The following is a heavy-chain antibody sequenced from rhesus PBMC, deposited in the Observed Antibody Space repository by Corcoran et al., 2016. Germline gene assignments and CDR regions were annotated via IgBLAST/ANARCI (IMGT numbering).Heavy chain of an antibody. Sequence: DVQLVESGGGLVQPGGSLRLACAASGFTFGDYAMHWVREAPGKGREWVSTISNIGRTVDYADSVKGRFTVSRDNAKNSLSLQMSNLRAEDTALYYCSRDDYRSSWGQGVLVTVSS. CDR3: SRDDYRSS. V-gene: IGHV3-183*02. CDR2: ISNIGRTV. D-gene: IGHD4-29*01. J-gene: IGHJ4*01. CDR1: GFTFGDYA.